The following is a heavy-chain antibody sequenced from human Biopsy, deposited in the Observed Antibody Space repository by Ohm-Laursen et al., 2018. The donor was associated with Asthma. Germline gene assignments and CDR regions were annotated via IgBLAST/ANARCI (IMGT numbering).Heavy chain of an antibody. CDR1: GFVFRSHA. Sequence: SLRLSCTASGFVFRSHAMHWVRQAPGKGLEWVAVISYDGSNKYYGDSVQGRFTISRDNSKNTLYLQMNSLRAEDTAVYYCAKRGSYFDYWGQGTLVTVSS. D-gene: IGHD1-26*01. CDR3: AKRGSYFDY. CDR2: ISYDGSNK. V-gene: IGHV3-30*18. J-gene: IGHJ4*02.